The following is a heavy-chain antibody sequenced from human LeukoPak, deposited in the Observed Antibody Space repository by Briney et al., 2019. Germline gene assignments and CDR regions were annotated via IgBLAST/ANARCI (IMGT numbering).Heavy chain of an antibody. Sequence: GASVKVSCKASGYTFTSYYMHWVRQAPGQGLEWMGIINPSGGSTSYAQKFQGRVTMTRDTSTSTVYMELSSLRPEDTAVYYCARSLTRTMVRGARGVHFDYWGQGTLVTVSS. J-gene: IGHJ4*02. CDR2: INPSGGST. V-gene: IGHV1-46*01. CDR3: ARSLTRTMVRGARGVHFDY. CDR1: GYTFTSYY. D-gene: IGHD3-10*01.